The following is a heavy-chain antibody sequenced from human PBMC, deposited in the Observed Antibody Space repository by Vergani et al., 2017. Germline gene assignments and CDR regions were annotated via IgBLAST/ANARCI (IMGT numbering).Heavy chain of an antibody. D-gene: IGHD1-26*01. V-gene: IGHV3-64*04. CDR3: ATRPYSGSYA. Sequence: VQLVESGGGLVQPGGSLRLSCSASGFTFSSYAMHWVRQAPGKGLEYVSAISGRGGSTYYADSVKGRFTISRDNSKNTLYLQMNSLRAEDTAVYYCATRPYSGSYAWGQGTLVTVSS. CDR2: ISGRGGST. J-gene: IGHJ5*02. CDR1: GFTFSSYA.